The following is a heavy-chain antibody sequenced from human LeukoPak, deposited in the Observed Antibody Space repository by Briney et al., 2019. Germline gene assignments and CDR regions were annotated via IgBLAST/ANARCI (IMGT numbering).Heavy chain of an antibody. V-gene: IGHV3-64D*08. CDR2: ISSNGGST. CDR1: SFTISSYS. CDR3: ITATPLAIISPPTDY. D-gene: IGHD5-18*01. Sequence: GGSLRLSCTASSFTISSYSWNWVRQAPGKGLEYVSAISSNGGSTYYADSVKGRFTISRDNSKNTLYLQMSSLRDEDTAVYYCITATPLAIISPPTDYWGQGTVVTVSS. J-gene: IGHJ4*02.